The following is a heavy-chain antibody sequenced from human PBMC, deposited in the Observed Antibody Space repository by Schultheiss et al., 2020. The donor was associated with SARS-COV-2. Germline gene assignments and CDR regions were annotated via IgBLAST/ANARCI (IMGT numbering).Heavy chain of an antibody. J-gene: IGHJ6*02. CDR3: ARDKQLADYYYYGMDV. D-gene: IGHD6-6*01. V-gene: IGHV3-23*01. CDR1: GFTFSSYA. CDR2: ISDSDDNT. Sequence: GGSLRLSCAASGFTFSSYAMSWVRQAPGKGLEWVSAISDSDDNTYYADSAKGRFTISRDNSKNTLYLQMNSLRAEDTAVYYCARDKQLADYYYYGMDVWGQGTTVTVSS.